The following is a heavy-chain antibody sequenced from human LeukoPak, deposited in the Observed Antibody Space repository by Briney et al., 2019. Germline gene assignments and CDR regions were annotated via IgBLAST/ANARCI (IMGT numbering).Heavy chain of an antibody. CDR1: GFTVSSNY. D-gene: IGHD3-10*01. Sequence: GGSLRLSCAASGFTVSSNYMSWVRQAPGKGLEWVSVIYSGGSTYYADSVKGRFTISRDNSKNTLYLQMNSLRAEDTAVYYCARPKWFGELCCAFDIWGQGTMVTVSS. J-gene: IGHJ3*02. CDR2: IYSGGST. V-gene: IGHV3-66*01. CDR3: ARPKWFGELCCAFDI.